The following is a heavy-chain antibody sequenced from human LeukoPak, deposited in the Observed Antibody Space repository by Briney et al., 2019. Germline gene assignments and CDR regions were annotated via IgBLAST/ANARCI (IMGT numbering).Heavy chain of an antibody. J-gene: IGHJ4*02. CDR3: ARADDSSSGYFDY. CDR2: ISNSGNTI. CDR1: GFTFSDYY. V-gene: IGHV3-11*04. D-gene: IGHD6-6*01. Sequence: PGGSLRLSCAGSGFTFSDYYMSWIRQAPGKGLEWVSYISNSGNTIKYADSVKGRFTISRDNAKNSLYLQMSSLRAEDTAVYYCARADDSSSGYFDYWGQGTLVTVSS.